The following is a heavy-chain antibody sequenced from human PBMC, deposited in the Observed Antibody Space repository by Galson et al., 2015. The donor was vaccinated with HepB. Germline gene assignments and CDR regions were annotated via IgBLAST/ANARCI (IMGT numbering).Heavy chain of an antibody. V-gene: IGHV1-3*01. CDR3: ARARLWFGAAFDI. Sequence: SVKVSCKASGYTFTSYAMHWVRQAPGQRLEWMGWINAGNGNTKYSQKFQGRVTITRDTSASTAYMELSSLRSEDTAVYYCARARLWFGAAFDIWGQGTMVTVSS. CDR1: GYTFTSYA. CDR2: INAGNGNT. J-gene: IGHJ3*02. D-gene: IGHD3-10*01.